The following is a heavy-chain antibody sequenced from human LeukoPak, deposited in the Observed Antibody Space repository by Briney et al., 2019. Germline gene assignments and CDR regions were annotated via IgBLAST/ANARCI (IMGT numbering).Heavy chain of an antibody. J-gene: IGHJ4*02. CDR3: ASGFSSSPYFDY. V-gene: IGHV3-21*01. D-gene: IGHD6-6*01. Sequence: GGSLRLSCAASGFTFSTYYMNWVRQAPGKGLEWVSLITGSSSYIYYTDSVKGRFTISRDNAKNSLFLQMNSLRDEDTAVYYCASGFSSSPYFDYWGQGTLVTVSS. CDR2: ITGSSSYI. CDR1: GFTFSTYY.